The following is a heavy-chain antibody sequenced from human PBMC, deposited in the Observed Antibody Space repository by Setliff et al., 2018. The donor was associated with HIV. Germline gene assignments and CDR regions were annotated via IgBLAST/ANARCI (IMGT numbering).Heavy chain of an antibody. CDR2: ISSSGTTI. Sequence: GGSLRLSCTASGFTFSDYYMSWIRQSPGKGLEWISYISSSGTTIYCADSVKGRFTISRDNAKNSLYLEMNSLRAEETAVYYCARDEPTGGIDYWGQGTLVTVSS. D-gene: IGHD3-16*01. CDR1: GFTFSDYY. J-gene: IGHJ4*02. CDR3: ARDEPTGGIDY. V-gene: IGHV3-11*04.